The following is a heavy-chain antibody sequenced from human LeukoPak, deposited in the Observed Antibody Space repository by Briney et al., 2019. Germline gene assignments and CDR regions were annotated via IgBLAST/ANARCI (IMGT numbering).Heavy chain of an antibody. CDR1: GYTFTGYY. D-gene: IGHD3-10*01. V-gene: IGHV1-2*02. J-gene: IGHJ5*02. Sequence: GASVKVSCKASGYTFTGYYIHWVRQAPGQGLEWMGWINPNSGGTNFAQKFQGRVTMTRDTSISTVYMDLSRLTSDDTAVYYCAREYSRPLETMVRGKQSRRGWFDPWGQGTLVTVSS. CDR3: AREYSRPLETMVRGKQSRRGWFDP. CDR2: INPNSGGT.